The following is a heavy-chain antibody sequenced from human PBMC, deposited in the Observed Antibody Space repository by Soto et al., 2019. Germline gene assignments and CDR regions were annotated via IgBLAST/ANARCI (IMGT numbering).Heavy chain of an antibody. CDR2: IHYSGST. D-gene: IGHD5-18*01. CDR1: GGSISSGGYY. V-gene: IGHV4-31*03. J-gene: IGHJ5*02. Sequence: SETLSLTCPVSGGSISSGGYYWSWIRQHPGRGLEWIGYIHYSGSTYYNPSLKSRVTISVDTSKNQFSLKLSSVTAADTAVYYCARNGGYSYGFQAYNWFDPWGQGTLVTVSS. CDR3: ARNGGYSYGFQAYNWFDP.